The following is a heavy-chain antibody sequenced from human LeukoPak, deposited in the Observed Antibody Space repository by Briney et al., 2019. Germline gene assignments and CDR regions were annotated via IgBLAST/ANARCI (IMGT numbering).Heavy chain of an antibody. J-gene: IGHJ4*02. V-gene: IGHV3-20*04. Sequence: RPGGSLRLSCAVSGFTFHDYGMSWVRQAPGKGLEWVANINWNGGSTGYAGSVKGRFTISRDNAKNSLYLQMNNLRAEDTAVYYCAKLRTLQWLTQTYYFDYWGQGTLVTVSS. CDR1: GFTFHDYG. CDR3: AKLRTLQWLTQTYYFDY. CDR2: INWNGGST. D-gene: IGHD6-19*01.